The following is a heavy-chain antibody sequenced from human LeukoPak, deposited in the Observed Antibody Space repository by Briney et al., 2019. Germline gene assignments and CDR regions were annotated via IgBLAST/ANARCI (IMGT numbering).Heavy chain of an antibody. Sequence: SVKVSCKASGGTFSSYAISWVRQAPGQGLEWMGGIIPIFGTANYAQKFQGRVTITTDESTSTAYMELSSLRSEDTAVYYCARSGIAAAAEKYFQHWGQGTLVTVSS. CDR1: GGTFSSYA. D-gene: IGHD6-13*01. V-gene: IGHV1-69*05. CDR3: ARSGIAAAAEKYFQH. J-gene: IGHJ1*01. CDR2: IIPIFGTA.